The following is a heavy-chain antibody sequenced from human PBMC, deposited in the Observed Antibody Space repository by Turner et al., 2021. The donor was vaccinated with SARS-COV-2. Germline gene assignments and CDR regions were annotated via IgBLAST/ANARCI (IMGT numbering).Heavy chain of an antibody. CDR2: IYYSGSA. CDR3: ARLMDTAMDYYGTDV. Sequence: QLQLPESGPGLVKPSESLSLTCTVSVGSISSSSYYWGWIRRPPGKGLEWIGNIYYSGSAYYNPSLKSRVTISVDPSKNQFSLKLTSVTAADTAVYYCARLMDTAMDYYGTDVWGQGTTVTVSS. J-gene: IGHJ6*02. D-gene: IGHD5-18*01. V-gene: IGHV4-39*01. CDR1: VGSISSSSYY.